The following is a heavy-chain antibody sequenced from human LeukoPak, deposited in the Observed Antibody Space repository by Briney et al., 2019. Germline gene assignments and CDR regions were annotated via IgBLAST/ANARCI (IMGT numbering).Heavy chain of an antibody. D-gene: IGHD3-22*01. V-gene: IGHV4-34*01. CDR3: ATLHYFDSSGQPNPFDY. Sequence: SETLCLTCAVYGGSFSGYYWSWIRQPPGKGLEWIGEINHSGSTNYNPSLKSRVTISLDTSKNQFSLKLSSVTAADTAVYYCATLHYFDSSGQPNPFDYWGQGTLVTVSS. CDR1: GGSFSGYY. CDR2: INHSGST. J-gene: IGHJ4*02.